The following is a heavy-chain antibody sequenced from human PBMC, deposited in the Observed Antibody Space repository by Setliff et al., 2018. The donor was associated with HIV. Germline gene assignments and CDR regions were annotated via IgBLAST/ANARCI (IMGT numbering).Heavy chain of an antibody. D-gene: IGHD2-21*02. CDR2: ISHSGST. CDR1: GGSFSGYF. CDR3: AWGMTAIPEY. V-gene: IGHV4-34*01. J-gene: IGHJ4*02. Sequence: PSETLSLTCAVYGGSFSGYFCIWVRQPPGEGLEWIGEISHSGSTNYNPSLESRVTISLDTSNKQFSLQLSSVTAADTAVYYCAWGMTAIPEYWGQGTLVTVPQ.